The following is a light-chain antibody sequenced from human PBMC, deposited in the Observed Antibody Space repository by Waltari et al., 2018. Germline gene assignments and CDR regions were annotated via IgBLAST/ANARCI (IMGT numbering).Light chain of an antibody. CDR1: RTVLYDSNNKNY. CDR2: WAY. CDR3: HQYYKTPYS. J-gene: IGKJ2*03. Sequence: DIVMTQSPDSLAVSLGERATINCKSSRTVLYDSNNKNYLAWYQQKPGQPPNLLIYWAYTRKSGVPDRFSGSGSGTDFTLTISTLQAEDVAVYYCHQYYKTPYSYGQGTKLEIK. V-gene: IGKV4-1*01.